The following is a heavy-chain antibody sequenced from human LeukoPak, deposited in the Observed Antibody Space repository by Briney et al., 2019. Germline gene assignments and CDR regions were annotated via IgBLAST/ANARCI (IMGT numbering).Heavy chain of an antibody. J-gene: IGHJ4*02. Sequence: GGSLRLSCAASGFTFSTYSMNWVRQAPGKGLEWVSSISSSRSYIYYADSVKGRFTISRDNAKNSLYLQMNSLRAEDTAVYYCARDLRNYYDTSGYYLNTFDDWGQGTLVTVSS. D-gene: IGHD3-22*01. CDR2: ISSSRSYI. V-gene: IGHV3-21*01. CDR1: GFTFSTYS. CDR3: ARDLRNYYDTSGYYLNTFDD.